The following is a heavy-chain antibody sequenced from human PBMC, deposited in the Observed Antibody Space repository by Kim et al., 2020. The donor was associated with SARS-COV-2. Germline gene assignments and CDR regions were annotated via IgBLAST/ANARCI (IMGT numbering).Heavy chain of an antibody. V-gene: IGHV2-5*01. Sequence: KRYSPSLKSRLTITKDTSKNQVVLTMTNMDPVDTATYYCAHGPRYTPFDYWGQGTLVTVSS. CDR2: K. D-gene: IGHD1-20*01. J-gene: IGHJ4*02. CDR3: AHGPRYTPFDY.